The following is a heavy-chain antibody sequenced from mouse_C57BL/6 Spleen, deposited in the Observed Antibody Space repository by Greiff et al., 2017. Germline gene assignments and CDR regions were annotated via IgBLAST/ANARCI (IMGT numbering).Heavy chain of an antibody. CDR1: GYTFTDYE. Sequence: VQLQQSGAELVRPGASVTLSCKASGYTFTDYEMHWVKQTPVHGLEWIGAIDPETGGTAYNQKFKGKAILTADKSSSTAYMELRSLTSEDSAVYYCTRRRTTGDYFDYWGQGTTLTVSS. V-gene: IGHV1-15*01. CDR3: TRRRTTGDYFDY. CDR2: IDPETGGT. J-gene: IGHJ2*01.